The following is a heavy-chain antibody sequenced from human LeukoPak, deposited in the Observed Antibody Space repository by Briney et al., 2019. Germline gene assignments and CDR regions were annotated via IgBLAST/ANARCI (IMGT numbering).Heavy chain of an antibody. V-gene: IGHV3-66*01. Sequence: GGSLRLSCAASGFTVSSNYMSWVRQAPGKGLEWVSVIYSGGSTYYADSVKGRFTISRDNAKNSLYLQMNSLRAEDTAVYYCASGGYPYYYGMDVWGQGTTVTVSS. CDR2: IYSGGST. CDR1: GFTVSSNY. D-gene: IGHD5-12*01. CDR3: ASGGYPYYYGMDV. J-gene: IGHJ6*02.